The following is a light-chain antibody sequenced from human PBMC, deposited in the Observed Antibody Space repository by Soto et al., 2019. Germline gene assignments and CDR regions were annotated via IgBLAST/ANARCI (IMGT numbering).Light chain of an antibody. CDR1: SSDVGGYNY. Sequence: AALSQPSSVSGSPGQSITISCNRTSSDVGGYNYVSWYQQHPGKAPKLMIYDVSNRPSGVSNLFSGSKSGNTASLTISGLQAEDEADYYCSSYSSSSTRVFGTGSKVPVL. V-gene: IGLV2-14*01. CDR2: DVS. CDR3: SSYSSSSTRV. J-gene: IGLJ1*01.